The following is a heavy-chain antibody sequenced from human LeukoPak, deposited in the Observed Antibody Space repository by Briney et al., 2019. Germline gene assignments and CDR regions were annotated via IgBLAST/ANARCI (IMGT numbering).Heavy chain of an antibody. Sequence: GGSLRLSCAASGFTFSSYMMNWVRQAPGKGPEWVASIKPDGNEQYYVDSVRGRFTISRDNSKDSLFLQMDSLRDDDTAVYYCGRERVSAYDYWGQGTLVTVSS. CDR1: GFTFSSYM. CDR2: IKPDGNEQ. J-gene: IGHJ4*02. V-gene: IGHV3-7*01. CDR3: GRERVSAYDY.